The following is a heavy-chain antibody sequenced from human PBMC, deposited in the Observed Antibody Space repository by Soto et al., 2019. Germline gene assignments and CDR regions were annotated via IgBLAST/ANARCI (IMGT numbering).Heavy chain of an antibody. J-gene: IGHJ5*02. CDR2: IIPIFGTA. V-gene: IGHV1-69*01. CDR1: GGTFSSYA. Sequence: QVQLVQSGAEVKKPGSSVKVSCKASGGTFSSYAISWVRQAPGQGLEWMGGIIPIFGTANYAQKFQGRVTITGAEPTSPAYMELSSLRSEDTAVYSCARDSAKQQLVQNTWSAPWGQGTRVTVSS. D-gene: IGHD6-13*01. CDR3: ARDSAKQQLVQNTWSAP.